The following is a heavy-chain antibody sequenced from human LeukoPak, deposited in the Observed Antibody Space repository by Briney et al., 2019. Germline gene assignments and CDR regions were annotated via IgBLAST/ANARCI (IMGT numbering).Heavy chain of an antibody. Sequence: PGGSLRLSCAASGFTFSDYFMTWIRQAPGKGLEWVSYISSSGSTIYYADSVKGRFTISRDNAKNSLYLQMNSLRAEDTAVYYCARADEYSYSVDSEPHELDYWGQGTLVTVSS. CDR2: ISSSGSTI. D-gene: IGHD5-18*01. J-gene: IGHJ4*02. CDR1: GFTFSDYF. V-gene: IGHV3-11*01. CDR3: ARADEYSYSVDSEPHELDY.